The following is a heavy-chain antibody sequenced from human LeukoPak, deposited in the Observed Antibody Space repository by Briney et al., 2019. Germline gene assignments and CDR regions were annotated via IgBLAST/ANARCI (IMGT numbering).Heavy chain of an antibody. J-gene: IGHJ4*02. D-gene: IGHD3-10*01. Sequence: GASVKVSCKPSGYSFTGYYMHWVRQAPGQGLEWMGWINPNTGGTNFAQKFQDRVTMTRDTSISTAYMELSRLRSDDTAVYYCARDLEVRGVSYSFDYWGQGTLVTVSS. CDR1: GYSFTGYY. CDR3: ARDLEVRGVSYSFDY. CDR2: INPNTGGT. V-gene: IGHV1-2*02.